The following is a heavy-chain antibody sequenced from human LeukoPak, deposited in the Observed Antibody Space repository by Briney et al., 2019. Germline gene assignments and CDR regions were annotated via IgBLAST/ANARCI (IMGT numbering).Heavy chain of an antibody. CDR2: IRQDGDSK. Sequence: GGSLRLSCAASGFTLSNYWMGWVRQAPGKGLEWVANIRQDGDSKYYVDSVKGRFTISRDNAKNSLYLQMNSLRAEDTAVYYCAADGIAAAGSRADYWGQGTLVTVSS. V-gene: IGHV3-7*01. CDR3: AADGIAAAGSRADY. CDR1: GFTLSNYW. D-gene: IGHD6-13*01. J-gene: IGHJ4*02.